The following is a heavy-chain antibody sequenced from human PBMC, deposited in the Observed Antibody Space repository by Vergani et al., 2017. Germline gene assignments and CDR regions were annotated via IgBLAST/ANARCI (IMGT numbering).Heavy chain of an antibody. Sequence: QVQLQEWGAGLLTTSETLSLTCGVSGGSFSDYYWSWIRQAPGMGLEWIGEVNHGGSTNYNPSLKSRFSISVDTSKNQFSLQLTSVTAPKSALYFCASIARAPTRRNPPPDYWGQGILVTVSS. CDR3: ASIARAPTRRNPPPDY. CDR1: GGSFSDYY. V-gene: IGHV4-34*01. J-gene: IGHJ4*02. D-gene: IGHD3-16*02. CDR2: VNHGGST.